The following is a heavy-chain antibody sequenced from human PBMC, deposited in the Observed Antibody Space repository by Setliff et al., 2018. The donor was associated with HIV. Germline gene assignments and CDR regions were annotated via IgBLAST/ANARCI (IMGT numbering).Heavy chain of an antibody. J-gene: IGHJ4*02. CDR1: GGSISSSSYY. CDR2: IYYSGST. V-gene: IGHV4-39*07. D-gene: IGHD3-10*01. CDR3: ARGGTVTMVTWGLLDS. Sequence: SETLSLTCTVSGGSISSSSYYWGWIRQPPGKGLEWIGSIYYSGSTYYNPSLKSRVTISVDTSKNQFSLKLSSVTAADTAVYYCARGGTVTMVTWGLLDSWGQGTLVTVSS.